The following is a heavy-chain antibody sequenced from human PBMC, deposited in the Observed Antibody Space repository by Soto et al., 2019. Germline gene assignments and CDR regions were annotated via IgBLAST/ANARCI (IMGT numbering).Heavy chain of an antibody. CDR3: AEHYYDSSGSNWFDP. J-gene: IGHJ5*02. CDR1: GGTFSSYS. D-gene: IGHD3-22*01. Sequence: ASVKVSCKASGGTFSSYSISWMRQAPGQGLEWMGRTIPMIGIANYAQKFQGRVTLTADKSTSKAYMELSSLRSEDTAVYYCAEHYYDSSGSNWFDPWGQGTLVTVSS. V-gene: IGHV1-69*02. CDR2: TIPMIGIA.